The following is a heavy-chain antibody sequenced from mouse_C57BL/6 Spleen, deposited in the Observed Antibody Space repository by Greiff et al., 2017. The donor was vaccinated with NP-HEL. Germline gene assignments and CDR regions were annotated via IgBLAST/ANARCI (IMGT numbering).Heavy chain of an antibody. D-gene: IGHD2-5*01. J-gene: IGHJ1*03. CDR1: GFTFSDYG. V-gene: IGHV5-17*01. CDR2: ISSGSSTI. Sequence: EVMLVESGGGLVKPGGSLKLSCAASGFTFSDYGMHWVRQAPEKGLEWVAYISSGSSTIYYADTVKGRFTISSDNAKNTLFLQMTSLRSEDTAMYYCARGGYSNYVLYWYFDVWGTGTTVTVSS. CDR3: ARGGYSNYVLYWYFDV.